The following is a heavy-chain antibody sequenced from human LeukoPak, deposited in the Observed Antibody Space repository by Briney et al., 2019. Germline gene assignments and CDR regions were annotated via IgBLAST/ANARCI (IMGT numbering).Heavy chain of an antibody. Sequence: ASVKVSCKASGYTFTSYAMHWVRQAPGQRLEWMGWINAGNGNTKYSRKFQGRVTITRDTSASTAYMELSSLRSEDTAVYYCATSSGSYYNGYYYYYGMDVWGKGTTVTVSS. CDR1: GYTFTSYA. CDR3: ATSSGSYYNGYYYYYGMDV. CDR2: INAGNGNT. J-gene: IGHJ6*04. V-gene: IGHV1-3*01. D-gene: IGHD3-10*01.